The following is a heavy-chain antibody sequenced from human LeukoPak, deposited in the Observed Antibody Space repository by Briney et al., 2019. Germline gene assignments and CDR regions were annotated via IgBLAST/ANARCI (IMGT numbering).Heavy chain of an antibody. D-gene: IGHD5-18*01. J-gene: IGHJ4*02. CDR3: ARPGGGYSYGLVNY. CDR1: GYTFTGYY. V-gene: IGHV1-2*02. CDR2: INPNSGGT. Sequence: GASVKVSCKASGYTFTGYYMHWVRQAPGQGLEWMGWINPNSGGTNYAQKFQGRATMTRHTSISTAYMELSRLRSDDTAVYYCARPGGGYSYGLVNYWGQGTLVTVSS.